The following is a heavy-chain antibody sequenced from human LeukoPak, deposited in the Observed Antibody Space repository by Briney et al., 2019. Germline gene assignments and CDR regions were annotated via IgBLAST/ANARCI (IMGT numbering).Heavy chain of an antibody. J-gene: IGHJ4*02. V-gene: IGHV1-2*02. D-gene: IGHD2-8*01. Sequence: ASVKVSCTASGYTFTGYYMHWVRQAPGQGLEWMGWINPNSGGTNYAQKFQGRVTMTRDTSISTAYMGLSRLRSDDTAVYYCARDVSYYFDYWGQGTLVTVSS. CDR1: GYTFTGYY. CDR3: ARDVSYYFDY. CDR2: INPNSGGT.